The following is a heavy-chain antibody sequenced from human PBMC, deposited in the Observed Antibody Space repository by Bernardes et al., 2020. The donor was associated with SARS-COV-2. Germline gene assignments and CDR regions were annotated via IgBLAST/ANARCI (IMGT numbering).Heavy chain of an antibody. Sequence: SETLSLTCTVSGGSISSYYWSWIRQPPGKGLEWIGYIYYSGSTNYNPSLKSRVTISVDTSKNQFSLKLSSVTAADTAVYYCARGAGYFDWPYYGMDVWGQGTTVTVSS. D-gene: IGHD3-9*01. CDR1: GGSISSYY. V-gene: IGHV4-59*01. CDR3: ARGAGYFDWPYYGMDV. J-gene: IGHJ6*02. CDR2: IYYSGST.